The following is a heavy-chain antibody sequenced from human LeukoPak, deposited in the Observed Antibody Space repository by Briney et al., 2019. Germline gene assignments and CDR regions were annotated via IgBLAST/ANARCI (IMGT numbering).Heavy chain of an antibody. V-gene: IGHV1-2*02. D-gene: IGHD3-22*01. CDR2: INPNSRGR. Sequence: ASVEVSCKGSGYTFTGHYMHWVRPAAGQGLEWVGWINPNSRGRHYAQTFQGRVTMTRGTSISTAYMELSRLRSDDTAVYYCARVDYYDSSGYPDYWGQGTLVTVSS. CDR3: ARVDYYDSSGYPDY. CDR1: GYTFTGHY. J-gene: IGHJ4*02.